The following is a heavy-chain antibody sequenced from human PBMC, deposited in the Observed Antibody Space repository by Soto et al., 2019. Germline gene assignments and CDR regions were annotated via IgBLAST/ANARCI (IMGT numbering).Heavy chain of an antibody. CDR1: GGSFSGYY. J-gene: IGHJ5*02. Sequence: PSETLSLTCAVYGGSFSGYYWSWIRQPPGKGLEWIGEINHSGSTNYNPSLKSRVTISVDTSKNQFSLKLSSVTAADTAVYYCARPQNISGSKPEDWFDPWGQGTLVTVSS. D-gene: IGHD1-26*01. V-gene: IGHV4-34*01. CDR2: INHSGST. CDR3: ARPQNISGSKPEDWFDP.